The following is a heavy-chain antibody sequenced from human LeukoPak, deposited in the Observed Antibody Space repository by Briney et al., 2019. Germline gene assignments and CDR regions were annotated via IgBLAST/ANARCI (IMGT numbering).Heavy chain of an antibody. CDR3: ACSIAVAGYDY. J-gene: IGHJ4*02. CDR1: GFTVSSNY. D-gene: IGHD6-19*01. CDR2: ISSSGSTI. V-gene: IGHV3-48*03. Sequence: GGSLRLSCAASGFTVSSNYMNWVRQAPGKGLEWVSYISSSGSTIYYADSVKGRFTISRDNAKNSLYLQMNSLRAEDTAVYYCACSIAVAGYDYWGQGTLVTVSS.